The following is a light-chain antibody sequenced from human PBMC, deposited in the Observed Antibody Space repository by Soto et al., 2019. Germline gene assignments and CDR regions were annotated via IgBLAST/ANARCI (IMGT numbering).Light chain of an antibody. V-gene: IGLV2-14*03. Sequence: QSVLTQPASVSGSPGQSITISCTGTSSDVGAYDFVSWYQQHPDKAPKLMIYEVRGRPSGVSNRFSGSKSFNTATLTISGLQAEDEADYYCSSHTTRNTRVFGTGTKVTGL. CDR2: EVR. J-gene: IGLJ1*01. CDR3: SSHTTRNTRV. CDR1: SSDVGAYDF.